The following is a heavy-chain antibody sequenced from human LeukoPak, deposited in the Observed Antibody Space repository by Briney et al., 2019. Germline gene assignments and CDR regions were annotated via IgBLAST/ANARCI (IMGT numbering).Heavy chain of an antibody. J-gene: IGHJ4*02. CDR1: GFDFGGRG. D-gene: IGHD3-10*01. CDR2: ISADGATI. CDR3: AGSRYPEPQDLNY. V-gene: IGHV3-48*04. Sequence: GGSLRLSCVVSGFDFGGRGMSWVRQAPGKGLEWVSYISADGATIYYADSVKGRFTISRDNLKSSLFLQMSSLRAEDTAVYYCAGSRYPEPQDLNYWGQETLVIVS.